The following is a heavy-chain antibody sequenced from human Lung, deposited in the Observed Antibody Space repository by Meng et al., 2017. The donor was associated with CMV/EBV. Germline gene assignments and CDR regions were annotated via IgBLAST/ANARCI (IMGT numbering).Heavy chain of an antibody. D-gene: IGHD1-26*01. Sequence: ASVKVSCKASGDTSTSHDINWVRQAPGQGLEWVGWMNPKSDTGLASRFLGRVTITRDTSIKTTYMELSGLTSEDTAVYYCARYCFDERVGGCAFDVWGPGTMVTVSS. V-gene: IGHV1-8*01. CDR3: ARYCFDERVGGCAFDV. J-gene: IGHJ3*01. CDR1: GDTSTSHD. CDR2: MNPKSDT.